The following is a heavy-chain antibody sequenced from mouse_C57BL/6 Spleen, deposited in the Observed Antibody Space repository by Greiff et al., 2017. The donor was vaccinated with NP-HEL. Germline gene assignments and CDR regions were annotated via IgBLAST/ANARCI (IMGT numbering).Heavy chain of an antibody. J-gene: IGHJ1*03. CDR2: IYPGSGNT. V-gene: IGHV1-66*01. D-gene: IGHD2-4*01. Sequence: QVQLQQSGPELVKPGASVKISCKASGYSFTSYYIHWVKQRPGQGLEWIGWIYPGSGNTKYNEKFKGKATLTADTSSSTAYMQLSSLTSEDSAVYYCARSGRNYYDYGRGYFDVWGTGTTVTVSS. CDR3: ARSGRNYYDYGRGYFDV. CDR1: GYSFTSYY.